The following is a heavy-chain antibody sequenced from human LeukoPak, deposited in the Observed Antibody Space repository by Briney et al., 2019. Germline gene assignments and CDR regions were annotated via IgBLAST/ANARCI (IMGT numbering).Heavy chain of an antibody. J-gene: IGHJ6*03. CDR2: IYYSGST. V-gene: IGHV4-39*01. CDR3: ARHTISTSPYYYYYMDV. D-gene: IGHD2-2*01. CDR1: GGPISSSSYY. Sequence: PSETLSLTCTVSGGPISSSSYYWGWIRQPPGKGLEWIGSIYYSGSTYYNPSLKSRVTISVDTSKNQFSLKLSSVTAADTAVYYCARHTISTSPYYYYYMDVWGKGTTVTVSS.